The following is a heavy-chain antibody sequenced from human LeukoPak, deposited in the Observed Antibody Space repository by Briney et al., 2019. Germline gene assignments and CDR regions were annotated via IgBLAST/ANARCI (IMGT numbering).Heavy chain of an antibody. CDR2: IYYSGST. J-gene: IGHJ4*02. CDR1: GGSISSGDYY. Sequence: SETLSLTCTVSGGSISSGDYYWSWIRQPPGKGLEWIGYIYYSGSTYYNPSLKSRVTISVDTSKNQFSLKLSSVTAADTAVYYCAREAYDFWSGYVCADYWGQGTLVTVSS. D-gene: IGHD3-3*01. CDR3: AREAYDFWSGYVCADY. V-gene: IGHV4-30-4*08.